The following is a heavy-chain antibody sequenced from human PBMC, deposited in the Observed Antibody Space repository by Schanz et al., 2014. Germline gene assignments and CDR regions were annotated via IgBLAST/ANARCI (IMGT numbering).Heavy chain of an antibody. J-gene: IGHJ4*02. D-gene: IGHD6-19*01. Sequence: EVQLLESGGGLVQPGGSLRLSCAASGFTVSKNYMSWVRQAPGKGLEWVSIIYTDGSTYYADSVRDRFTISRDNSKNTLYLLMNSLRAEDTAVYYCAKDLISGWSGFDYWGQGTLVTVSS. V-gene: IGHV3-66*01. CDR3: AKDLISGWSGFDY. CDR2: IYTDGST. CDR1: GFTVSKNY.